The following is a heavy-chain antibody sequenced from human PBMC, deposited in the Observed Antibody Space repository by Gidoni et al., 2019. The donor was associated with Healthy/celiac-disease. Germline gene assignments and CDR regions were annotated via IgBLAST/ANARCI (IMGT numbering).Heavy chain of an antibody. D-gene: IGHD6-19*01. Sequence: QVQLVQSGAEVKKPGASVKVSCKASGYTFTSYYMHWVRQAPGQGLEWMGIINPSGGSTSYAQKFQGRVTMTRDTSTSTVYMELSSLRSEDTAVYYCARLMHSSGWLGMTQHDYYYYGMDVWGQGTTVTVSS. CDR2: INPSGGST. J-gene: IGHJ6*02. CDR3: ARLMHSSGWLGMTQHDYYYYGMDV. CDR1: GYTFTSYY. V-gene: IGHV1-46*01.